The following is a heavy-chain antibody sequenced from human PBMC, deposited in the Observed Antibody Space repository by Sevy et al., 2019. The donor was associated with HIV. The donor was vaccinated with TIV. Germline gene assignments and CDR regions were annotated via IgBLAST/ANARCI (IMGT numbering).Heavy chain of an antibody. J-gene: IGHJ6*02. Sequence: GGSLRLSCAASGYSLTTSDMHWVRQAPGKGLEWVAYVRNDGSNKYYADSVRDRFTISRDSPKNTLYLQMNSLRDEDTAIYYCARGRKTIEEWLEELDYYYGLDVWRQGTTVTVSS. CDR1: GYSLTTSD. V-gene: IGHV3-30*02. CDR2: VRNDGSNK. D-gene: IGHD2-8*01. CDR3: ARGRKTIEEWLEELDYYYGLDV.